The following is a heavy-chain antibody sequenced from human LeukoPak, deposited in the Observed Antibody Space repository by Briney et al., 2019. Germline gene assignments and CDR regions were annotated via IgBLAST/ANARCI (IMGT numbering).Heavy chain of an antibody. V-gene: IGHV1-3*01. CDR1: GYTFTSYA. D-gene: IGHD2-15*01. J-gene: IGHJ4*02. CDR3: ARGGADCNGGRCYQYFDY. Sequence: GASVKVSCKASGYTFTSYAMHWVRQAPGQRLEWMGWINAGNGNTKYSQKLQGRATITRDTSASTAYMELSSLRSEDAAVYYCARGGADCNGGRCYQYFDYWGQGTLVTVSS. CDR2: INAGNGNT.